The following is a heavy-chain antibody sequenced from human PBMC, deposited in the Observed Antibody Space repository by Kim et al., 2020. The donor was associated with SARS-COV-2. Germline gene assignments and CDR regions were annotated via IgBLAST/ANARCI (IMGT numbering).Heavy chain of an antibody. D-gene: IGHD3-10*01. CDR1: GGSISSSNW. CDR3: ARRSGYGSGYGLFDP. V-gene: IGHV4-4*02. CDR2: IYHSGST. Sequence: SETLSLTCAVSGGSISSSNWWSWVRQPPGKGLEWIGEIYHSGSTNYNPSLKSRVTISVDKSKNQFSLKLSSVTAADTAVYYCARRSGYGSGYGLFDPWGQGTLVTVSS. J-gene: IGHJ5*02.